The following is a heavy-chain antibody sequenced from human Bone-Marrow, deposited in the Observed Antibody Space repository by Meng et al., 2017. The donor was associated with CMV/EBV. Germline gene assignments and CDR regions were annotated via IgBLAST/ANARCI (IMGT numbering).Heavy chain of an antibody. Sequence: SVKVSCKASGGTFSSYAISWVRQAPGQGLEWMGGIIPILGIANYAQKLQGRVTMTTDTSTSTAYMELRSLRSDDTAVYYCARARKTRGIAAAAAVFDYWGQGTLVTVSS. CDR2: IIPILGIA. D-gene: IGHD6-13*01. J-gene: IGHJ4*02. V-gene: IGHV1-69*10. CDR1: GGTFSSYA. CDR3: ARARKTRGIAAAAAVFDY.